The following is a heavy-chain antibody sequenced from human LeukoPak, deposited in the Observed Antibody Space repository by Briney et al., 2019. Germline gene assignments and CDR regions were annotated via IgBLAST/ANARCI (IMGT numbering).Heavy chain of an antibody. J-gene: IGHJ3*02. D-gene: IGHD3-22*01. Sequence: SQTLSLTCTVSGGSISSGSYYWSWIRQPAGKGLEWIGRIYTSGSTNYNPSLKSRVTISVDTSKNQFSLKLSSVTAADTAVYYCARLMPITMIVVAPGLDAFDIWGQGTMVTVSS. V-gene: IGHV4-61*02. CDR2: IYTSGST. CDR1: GGSISSGSYY. CDR3: ARLMPITMIVVAPGLDAFDI.